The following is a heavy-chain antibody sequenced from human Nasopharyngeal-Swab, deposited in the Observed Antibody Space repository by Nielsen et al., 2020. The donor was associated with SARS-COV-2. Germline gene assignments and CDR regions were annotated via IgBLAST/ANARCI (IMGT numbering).Heavy chain of an antibody. Sequence: GSLRLSCAASGFTFSSYSMNWVRQAPGKGLEWIGSIYYSGNTYYNASLKSRVSISVETSKNQFSLKLSSVTAADTAVYHCAREARFGILDYYYGMDVWGQGTTVTVSS. V-gene: IGHV4-39*07. D-gene: IGHD3-10*01. CDR1: GFTFSSYS. CDR3: AREARFGILDYYYGMDV. J-gene: IGHJ6*02. CDR2: IYYSGNT.